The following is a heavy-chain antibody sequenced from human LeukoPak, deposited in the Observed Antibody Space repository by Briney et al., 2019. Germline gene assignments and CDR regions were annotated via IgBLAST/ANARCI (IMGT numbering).Heavy chain of an antibody. Sequence: GESLNIACKASGYSFTSYWIGWVRQMPGKGLEWMGIIYPGDSDIRYSPSFEGQVSISADTSMNTAYLHWSSLKASDTAMYFCVKPAGTGRWFDPWGQGTLVTVSS. V-gene: IGHV5-51*01. CDR3: VKPAGTGRWFDP. CDR1: GYSFTSYW. J-gene: IGHJ5*02. D-gene: IGHD2-8*02. CDR2: IYPGDSDI.